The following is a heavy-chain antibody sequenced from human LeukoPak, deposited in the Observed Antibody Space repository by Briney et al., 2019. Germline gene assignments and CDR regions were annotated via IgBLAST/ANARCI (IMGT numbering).Heavy chain of an antibody. CDR1: GFTFSSYW. CDR2: IKQDGSEK. D-gene: IGHD2-2*01. Sequence: GGSLRLSCAASGFTFSSYWTSWVRQAPGKGLEWVANIKQDGSEKYYVDSVKGRFTISRDNAKNSLYLQMNSLRAEDTAVYYCARDSHECSSTSCYSASHFDYWGQGTLVTVSS. J-gene: IGHJ4*02. V-gene: IGHV3-7*01. CDR3: ARDSHECSSTSCYSASHFDY.